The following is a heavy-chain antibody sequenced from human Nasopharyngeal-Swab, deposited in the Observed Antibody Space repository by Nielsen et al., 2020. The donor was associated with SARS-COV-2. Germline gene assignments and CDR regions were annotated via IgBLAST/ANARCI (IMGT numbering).Heavy chain of an antibody. V-gene: IGHV3-7*01. CDR2: IKQDGSEK. CDR1: GFTFSSYW. J-gene: IGHJ6*02. CDR3: TTDQSIAARPNYYYGMDV. D-gene: IGHD6-6*01. Sequence: GESLKISCAASGFTFSSYWMSWVRQAPGKGLEWVANIKQDGSEKYYVDSVKGRFTISRDNAKNSLYLQMNSLRAEDTAVYYCTTDQSIAARPNYYYGMDVWGQGTTVTVSS.